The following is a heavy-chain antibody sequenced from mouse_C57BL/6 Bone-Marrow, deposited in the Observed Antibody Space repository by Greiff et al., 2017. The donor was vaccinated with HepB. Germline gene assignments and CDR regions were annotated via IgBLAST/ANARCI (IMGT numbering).Heavy chain of an antibody. J-gene: IGHJ1*03. CDR1: GYTFTSYW. D-gene: IGHD1-1*01. CDR2: IDPSDSYT. CDR3: ATYYGSPWYVDV. V-gene: IGHV1-50*01. Sequence: QVQLQQPGAELVKPGASVKLSCKASGYTFTSYWMQWVKQRPGQGLEWIGEIDPSDSYTNYNQKFKGKATLTVDTSSSTAYMQLSSLTSEDSAVYYCATYYGSPWYVDVWGTGTTVTVSS.